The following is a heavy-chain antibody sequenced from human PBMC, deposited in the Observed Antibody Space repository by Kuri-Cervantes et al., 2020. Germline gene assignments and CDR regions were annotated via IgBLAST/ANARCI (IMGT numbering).Heavy chain of an antibody. CDR2: IHYSGST. J-gene: IGHJ5*02. V-gene: IGHV4-59*13. CDR1: GGSISSYY. Sequence: SETLSLTCTVSGGSISSYYWSWIRQPPGKGLEWIGYIHYSGSTNYNPSLKSRVTISVDTSKNQFSLKLSSVTAADTAVYYCARSPAAGTIDPWGQGTLVTVSS. CDR3: ARSPAAGTIDP. D-gene: IGHD6-13*01.